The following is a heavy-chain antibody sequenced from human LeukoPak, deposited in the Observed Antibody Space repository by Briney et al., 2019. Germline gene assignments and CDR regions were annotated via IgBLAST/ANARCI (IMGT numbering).Heavy chain of an antibody. CDR2: IYYSGST. CDR1: GGSITSSSYY. CDR3: ARQSVDKLAFVM. V-gene: IGHV4-39*01. J-gene: IGHJ3*02. Sequence: PSETQSLTCTISGGSITSSSYYWGWIRQPPGKGLEWIGSIYYSGSTYYNPSLKSRVTISVDTSKNQFSLKLSSVTATDTAVYYCARQSVDKLAFVMGGQGTVATVSS. D-gene: IGHD2-15*01.